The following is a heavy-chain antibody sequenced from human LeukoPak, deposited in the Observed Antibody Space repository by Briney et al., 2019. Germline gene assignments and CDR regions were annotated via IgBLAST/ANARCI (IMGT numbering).Heavy chain of an antibody. CDR1: GLTFSSYG. J-gene: IGHJ4*02. CDR2: ISYDGSNK. CDR3: AKGQASFDY. Sequence: VRSLRLSSAASGLTFSSYGMHSGRQAPGKGLEWVAVISYDGSNKYYADSVKGRFTISRDNSKNTLYLQMNSLRAEDTAVYYCAKGQASFDYWGQGTLVTVSS. V-gene: IGHV3-30*18. D-gene: IGHD1-26*01.